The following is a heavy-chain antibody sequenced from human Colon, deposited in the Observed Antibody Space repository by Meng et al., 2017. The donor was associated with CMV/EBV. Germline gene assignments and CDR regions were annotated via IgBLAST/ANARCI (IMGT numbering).Heavy chain of an antibody. J-gene: IGHJ4*02. Sequence: QVQLQQSGPGLVKPSPTLSLTCAXSGDRVSSNSAAWNWIRQSPSRGLEWLGRTYYRSKYYNDYALSVKSRITINPDTSKNQFSLQLNSVTPEDTAIYYCARDWGDVRGGFDFWGQGTLVTVSS. CDR1: GDRVSSNSAA. V-gene: IGHV6-1*01. D-gene: IGHD3-10*02. CDR2: TYYRSKYYN. CDR3: ARDWGDVRGGFDF.